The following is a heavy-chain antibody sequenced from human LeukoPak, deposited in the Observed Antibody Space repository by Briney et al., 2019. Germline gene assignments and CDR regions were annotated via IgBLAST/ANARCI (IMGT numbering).Heavy chain of an antibody. CDR3: ARIRGSTLPISYMDV. CDR2: ISVSGT. Sequence: GGSPRLSCTASGFRFGGYSIHWVRRAPGKGLEWLSYISVSGTIHADSVMGRVTVSRDNAKNSLYLQMNSLRAEDTAVYYCARIRGSTLPISYMDVWGKGTTVTVSS. CDR1: GFRFGGYS. J-gene: IGHJ6*03. D-gene: IGHD6-13*01. V-gene: IGHV3-48*04.